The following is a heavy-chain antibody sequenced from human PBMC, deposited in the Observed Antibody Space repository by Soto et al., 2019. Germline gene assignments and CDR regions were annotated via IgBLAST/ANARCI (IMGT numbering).Heavy chain of an antibody. CDR2: IKSQTDGGTT. D-gene: IGHD2-15*01. J-gene: IGHJ4*02. CDR1: GFTFSNAW. CDR3: TTEPSGYCSGGSCPQTATAYFDY. V-gene: IGHV3-15*01. Sequence: GESLKISCAASGFTFSNAWMSWVRKAQGKGLEWVGRIKSQTDGGTTDYAAPVKGRFTISIDDSKNTLYLQMNSLKTEDTALYYCTTEPSGYCSGGSCPQTATAYFDYWGQGTLVTVSS.